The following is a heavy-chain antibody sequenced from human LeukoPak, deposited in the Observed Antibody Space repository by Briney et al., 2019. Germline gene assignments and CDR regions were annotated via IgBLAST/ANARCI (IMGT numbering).Heavy chain of an antibody. Sequence: GSLRLSCAASGFTFSSYEMNWVRQAPGKELEWVSYISSSGSTIYYADSVKGRFTISRDNAKNSLYLQMNSLRAEDTAVYYCAELGITMIGGVWGKGTTVTISS. CDR1: GFTFSSYE. D-gene: IGHD3-10*02. CDR2: ISSSGSTI. CDR3: AELGITMIGGV. V-gene: IGHV3-48*03. J-gene: IGHJ6*04.